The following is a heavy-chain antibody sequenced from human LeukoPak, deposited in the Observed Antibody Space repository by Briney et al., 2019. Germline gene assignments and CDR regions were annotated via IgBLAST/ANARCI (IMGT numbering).Heavy chain of an antibody. V-gene: IGHV1-69*13. Sequence: SVKVSCKASGGTFSSYAISWVRQAPGQGLEWMGGIIPIFGTANYAQKFQGRVTITADESTSTAYMELSSLRSEDTAVYYCARGSVVVPAAMGCFDYWGQGTLVTVSS. J-gene: IGHJ4*02. CDR2: IIPIFGTA. D-gene: IGHD2-2*01. CDR3: ARGSVVVPAAMGCFDY. CDR1: GGTFSSYA.